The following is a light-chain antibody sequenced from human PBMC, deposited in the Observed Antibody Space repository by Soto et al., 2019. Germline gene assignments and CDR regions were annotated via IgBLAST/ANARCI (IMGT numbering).Light chain of an antibody. CDR1: SSDVGGYNF. Sequence: QSVLTQPPSASGSPGQSVTISCTGTSSDVGGYNFVSWYQQHPGKGPKLMIYEVSKRPSGVPDRFSGSKSGNTASLTVSGLPGEDEADYYCSSYAGTNTYVVFGGGTKLTVL. CDR3: SSYAGTNTYVV. J-gene: IGLJ2*01. CDR2: EVS. V-gene: IGLV2-8*01.